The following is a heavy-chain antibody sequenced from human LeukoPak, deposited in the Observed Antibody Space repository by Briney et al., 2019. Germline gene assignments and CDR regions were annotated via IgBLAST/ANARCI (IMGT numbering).Heavy chain of an antibody. V-gene: IGHV4-39*01. CDR2: IYYSGST. CDR3: ARHELRFLEWLLPYYFDY. CDR1: GGSISSSSYS. J-gene: IGHJ4*02. D-gene: IGHD3-3*01. Sequence: SETLSRTCTVSGGSISSSSYSWGWIRQPPGKGLEWIGSIYYSGSTYYNPSPKSRVTISVDTSKNQFSLKLSSVTAADTAVYYCARHELRFLEWLLPYYFDYWGQGTLVTVSS.